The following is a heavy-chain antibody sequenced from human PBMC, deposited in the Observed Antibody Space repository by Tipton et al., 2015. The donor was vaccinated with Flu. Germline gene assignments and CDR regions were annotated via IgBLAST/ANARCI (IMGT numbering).Heavy chain of an antibody. V-gene: IGHV3-49*04. CDR1: GFTFGDYA. J-gene: IGHJ4*02. Sequence: RSLRLSCTASGFTFGDYAMSWVRQAPGKGLEWVGFIRSKAYGGTTEYAASVKGRFTISRDDSKSIAYLQMNSLKTEDTAVYYCVGGYSGYDFPPDYWGQGTLVTVSS. CDR2: IRSKAYGGTT. CDR3: VGGYSGYDFPPDY. D-gene: IGHD5-12*01.